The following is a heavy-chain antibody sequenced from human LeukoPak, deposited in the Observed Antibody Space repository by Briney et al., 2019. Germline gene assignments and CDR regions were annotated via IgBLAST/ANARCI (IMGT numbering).Heavy chain of an antibody. CDR1: GFTFSSYS. D-gene: IGHD2-2*01. CDR3: ARGPAGFCSITSCPFDP. Sequence: GSLRLSCAASGFTFSSYSMNWVRQAPGKGLEWVSFISSSSSYIYYADSMKGRSTISRDNAKNSLYLQMNSLRAEDTAVYYCARGPAGFCSITSCPFDPWGQGTLVTVSS. CDR2: ISSSSSYI. V-gene: IGHV3-21*01. J-gene: IGHJ5*02.